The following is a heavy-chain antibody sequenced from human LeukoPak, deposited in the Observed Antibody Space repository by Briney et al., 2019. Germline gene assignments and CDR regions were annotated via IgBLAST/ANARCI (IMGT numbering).Heavy chain of an antibody. CDR1: GFTFSSYA. J-gene: IGHJ4*02. CDR3: EAYCGGDCPARLRGSQLYYLDY. CDR2: INGSGSST. Sequence: GGSLRLSCAVSGFTFSSYARRWVRQAPGKGVEWVSGINGSGSSTYYADCVKGRFNISRDNSKNTVDQEMNSLRAEDTAVYYCEAYCGGDCPARLRGSQLYYLDYWGQGTLVTVSS. V-gene: IGHV3-23*01. D-gene: IGHD2-21*02.